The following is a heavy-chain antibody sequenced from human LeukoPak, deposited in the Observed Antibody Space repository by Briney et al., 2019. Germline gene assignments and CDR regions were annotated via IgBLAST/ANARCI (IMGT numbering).Heavy chain of an antibody. CDR1: GGSISSGGYS. D-gene: IGHD3-3*01. J-gene: IGHJ4*02. CDR3: ARVASEYYDFWSGPTRHFDY. CDR2: INHSGST. Sequence: SQTLSLTCAVSGGSISSGGYSWSWIRQPPGKGLEWIGEINHSGSTNYNPSLKSRVTISVDTSKNQFSLKLSSVTAADTAVYYCARVASEYYDFWSGPTRHFDYWGQGTLVTVSS. V-gene: IGHV4-30-2*01.